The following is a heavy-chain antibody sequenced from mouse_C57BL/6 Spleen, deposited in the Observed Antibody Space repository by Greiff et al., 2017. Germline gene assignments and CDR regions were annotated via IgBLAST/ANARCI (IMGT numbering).Heavy chain of an antibody. CDR2: IDPSDSET. CDR1: GYTFTSYW. V-gene: IGHV1-52*01. D-gene: IGHD2-3*01. J-gene: IGHJ3*01. Sequence: QVQLQQPGAELVRPGSSVKLSCKASGYTFTSYWMHWVKQRPVQGLEWIGNIDPSDSETHYNQKFKDKATLTVDKSSSTAYMQLSSLTSEDSAVYYCARGKNRNDGYSWFAYWGQGTLVTVSA. CDR3: ARGKNRNDGYSWFAY.